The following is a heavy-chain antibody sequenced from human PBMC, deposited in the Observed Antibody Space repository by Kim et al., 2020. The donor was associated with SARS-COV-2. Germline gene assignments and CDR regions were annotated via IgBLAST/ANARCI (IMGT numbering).Heavy chain of an antibody. Sequence: GGSLRLSCAASGFTFSDYYMSWIRQAPGKGLEWVSYISSSSSSTNYADSVKGRFTISRDNAKNSLYLQMNSLRAEDTAVYYCARDRSAYYFDSSGYYRARTPHYDYYVMDVWGQGTTVTVS. V-gene: IGHV3-11*05. CDR2: ISSSSSST. CDR3: ARDRSAYYFDSSGYYRARTPHYDYYVMDV. J-gene: IGHJ6*02. D-gene: IGHD3-22*01. CDR1: GFTFSDYY.